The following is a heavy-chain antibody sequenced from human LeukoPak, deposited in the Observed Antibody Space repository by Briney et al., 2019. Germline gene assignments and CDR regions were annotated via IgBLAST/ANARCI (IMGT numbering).Heavy chain of an antibody. Sequence: SETLSLTCTVSGGSINSSSYYWGWIRQPPGKGLEWIGSIYYTGTTYYNPSLKSRVTISLDKSKNQFSLNLSSVIAADTAVFYCTREFLAVAVPGYWGQGTLVTVSS. CDR2: IYYTGTT. J-gene: IGHJ4*02. CDR1: GGSINSSSYY. D-gene: IGHD6-19*01. CDR3: TREFLAVAVPGY. V-gene: IGHV4-39*07.